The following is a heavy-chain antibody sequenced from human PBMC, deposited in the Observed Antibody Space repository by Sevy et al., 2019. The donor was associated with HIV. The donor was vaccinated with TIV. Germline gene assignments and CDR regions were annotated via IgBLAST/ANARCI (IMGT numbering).Heavy chain of an antibody. D-gene: IGHD1-26*01. Sequence: SETLSLTCTVSGGSISSYYWSWIRQPPGKGLEWIGYIYYSGSTNYNPSLKSRVTISVDTSKNQFSLKLSSVTAADTAVYYCARHYFGGSWGMGYYFDYWGQGTLVTVSS. CDR2: IYYSGST. V-gene: IGHV4-59*08. J-gene: IGHJ4*02. CDR1: GGSISSYY. CDR3: ARHYFGGSWGMGYYFDY.